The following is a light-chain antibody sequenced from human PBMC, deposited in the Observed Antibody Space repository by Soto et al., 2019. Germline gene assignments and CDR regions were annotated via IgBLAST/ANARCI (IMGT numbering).Light chain of an antibody. V-gene: IGLV2-23*02. CDR1: SSDVGSYNL. J-gene: IGLJ2*01. Sequence: QSALTQPASVSGSPGQSITISCTGSSSDVGSYNLVSWYQQHPGKAPKLMIYEVTMRPSGISNRFSGSKSGNTASLTISGLQAEDEADYYCCSYAVGSTLISGGGTKVTVL. CDR2: EVT. CDR3: CSYAVGSTLI.